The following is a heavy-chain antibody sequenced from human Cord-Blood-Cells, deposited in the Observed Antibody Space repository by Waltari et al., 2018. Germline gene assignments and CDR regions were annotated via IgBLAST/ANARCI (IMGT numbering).Heavy chain of an antibody. D-gene: IGHD3-22*01. CDR3: ARPLNYYDSSGYYYY. CDR1: GGSISSSSYY. CDR2: IYYRGST. V-gene: IGHV4-39*01. J-gene: IGHJ4*02. Sequence: QLQLQESGPGLVKPSETLSLTCTVSGGSISSSSYYWGWIRQPPGKGLEWIGSIYYRGSTYYNPSLKIRVTISVDTSKNQFSLKLSSVTAADTAVYYCARPLNYYDSSGYYYYWGQGTLVTVSS.